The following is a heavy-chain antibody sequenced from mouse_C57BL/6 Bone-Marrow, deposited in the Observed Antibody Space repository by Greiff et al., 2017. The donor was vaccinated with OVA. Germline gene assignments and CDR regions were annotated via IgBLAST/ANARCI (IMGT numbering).Heavy chain of an antibody. J-gene: IGHJ3*01. V-gene: IGHV5-12*01. CDR2: ISNGGGST. Sequence: EVKLVESGGGLVQPGGSLKLSCAASGFTFSDYYMYWVCQTPEKRLEWVAYISNGGGSTYYPDTVKGRFTISRDNAKNTLYIRMSRLESEDTAMYCCARQDGYYWFAYWGQGTLVTVSA. CDR3: ARQDGYYWFAY. D-gene: IGHD2-3*01. CDR1: GFTFSDYY.